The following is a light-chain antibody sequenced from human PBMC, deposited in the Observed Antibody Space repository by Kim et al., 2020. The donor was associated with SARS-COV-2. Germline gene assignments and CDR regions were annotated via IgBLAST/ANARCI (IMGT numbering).Light chain of an antibody. CDR1: QGIASW. Sequence: DVQMTQSLSSVSASVGDTVTITCRASQGIASWLAWYQQKPGKAPKLLIYAASALQSGVPSRFSGSGSGREFTLTIRSLQPEDVATYFCHQSNNFPMTFRQRTPLEIK. J-gene: IGKJ5*01. CDR3: HQSNNFPMT. V-gene: IGKV1-12*01. CDR2: AAS.